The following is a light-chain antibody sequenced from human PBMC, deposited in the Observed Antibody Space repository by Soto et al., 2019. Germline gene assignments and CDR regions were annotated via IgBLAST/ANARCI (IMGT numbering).Light chain of an antibody. Sequence: EIVMTQSPATLSVSPGERATLSCRASESVSSKLVWYQKKPGQAPRLLIHDASTRATGIPARFSGSGSGTEFILTISSVESEDFAVYYCQQYNNWPPSIIFGQGTRLEIK. CDR2: DAS. CDR3: QQYNNWPPSII. CDR1: ESVSSK. J-gene: IGKJ5*01. V-gene: IGKV3-15*01.